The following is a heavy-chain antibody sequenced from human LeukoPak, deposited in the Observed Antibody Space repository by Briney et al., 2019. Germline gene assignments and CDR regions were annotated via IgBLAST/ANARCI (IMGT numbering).Heavy chain of an antibody. Sequence: PSETLSLICIVSGGSISSSSYYWGWIRQPPGKGLEWIGSIYYSGSTYYNPSLKSRVTISVDTSKNQFSLKLSSVTAADTAVYYCAKRDCSGGRCYYDYWGQGTLVTVSS. CDR1: GGSISSSSYY. CDR3: AKRDCSGGRCYYDY. V-gene: IGHV4-39*01. J-gene: IGHJ4*02. D-gene: IGHD2-15*01. CDR2: IYYSGST.